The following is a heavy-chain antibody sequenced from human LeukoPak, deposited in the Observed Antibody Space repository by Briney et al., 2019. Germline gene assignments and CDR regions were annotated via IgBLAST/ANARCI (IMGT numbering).Heavy chain of an antibody. J-gene: IGHJ1*01. CDR2: IKSDGKT. Sequence: GGSLRLSCEASGFTFSRYWMHWVRQAPGKGLVWVSRIKSDGKTNYADSVKGRFTISRDNAKNTVSLQMDSLRAEDTGVYYCARAPSEVGGYFPEYFRHWGEGTLVTVSS. V-gene: IGHV3-74*01. D-gene: IGHD3-22*01. CDR3: ARAPSEVGGYFPEYFRH. CDR1: GFTFSRYW.